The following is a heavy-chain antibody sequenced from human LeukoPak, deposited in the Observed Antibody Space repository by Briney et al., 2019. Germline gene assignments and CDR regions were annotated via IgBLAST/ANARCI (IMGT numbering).Heavy chain of an antibody. CDR1: GFTFSSYS. CDR2: ISSSSSYI. D-gene: IGHD3-16*01. CDR3: ARDSASLAGGY. V-gene: IGHV3-21*01. Sequence: AGGSLRLSCAASGFTFSSYSMNWVRQAPGKGLEWVSSISSSSSYIYYAESVKGRFTISRDNAKNSLYLQMNSLRAEDTAVYYCARDSASLAGGYWGQGTLVTVSS. J-gene: IGHJ4*02.